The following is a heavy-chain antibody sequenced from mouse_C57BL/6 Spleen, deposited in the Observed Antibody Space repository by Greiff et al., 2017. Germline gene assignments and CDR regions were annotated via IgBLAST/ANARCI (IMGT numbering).Heavy chain of an antibody. CDR3: SISDYGAGRNAMDY. J-gene: IGHJ4*01. CDR1: GYTFTSYW. D-gene: IGHD2-4*01. V-gene: IGHV1-50*01. Sequence: QVQLQQPGAELVKPGASVKLSCKASGYTFTSYWMQWVKQRPGQGLEWIGELDPSDSYTNYNQKFKGKATLTVDTSSSTAYMQLSSLTSEDSSVYYCSISDYGAGRNAMDYWGQGTSVTVSS. CDR2: LDPSDSYT.